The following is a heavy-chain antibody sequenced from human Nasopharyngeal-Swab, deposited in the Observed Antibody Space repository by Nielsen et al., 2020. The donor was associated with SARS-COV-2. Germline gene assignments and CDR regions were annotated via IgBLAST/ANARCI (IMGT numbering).Heavy chain of an antibody. Sequence: GEAQKISCNGSGYSFTSYWSGWVRQMPGKGLEWMGIIYPGDSDTRYSPSFQGQITISADKSISTAYLQWSSLKASDTAMYYWARHGNIVVAPADYWGQGTLVTVSS. CDR1: GYSFTSYW. CDR3: ARHGNIVVAPADY. D-gene: IGHD2-21*01. V-gene: IGHV5-51*01. J-gene: IGHJ4*02. CDR2: IYPGDSDT.